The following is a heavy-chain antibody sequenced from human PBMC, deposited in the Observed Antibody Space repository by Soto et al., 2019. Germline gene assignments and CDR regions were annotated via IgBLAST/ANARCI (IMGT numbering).Heavy chain of an antibody. J-gene: IGHJ4*02. Sequence: QVQLVESGGGVVQPGRSLRLSCAASGFTFRSYAMHWVRQAPGKGLAWVAAISYDGSNKYYVDSVKGRFSIARDNSKNTLYLQMNSLRVEDTAVYYCAREYGLEMATLDFWGQGTLVTVSS. CDR3: AREYGLEMATLDF. D-gene: IGHD5-12*01. CDR1: GFTFRSYA. CDR2: ISYDGSNK. V-gene: IGHV3-30-3*01.